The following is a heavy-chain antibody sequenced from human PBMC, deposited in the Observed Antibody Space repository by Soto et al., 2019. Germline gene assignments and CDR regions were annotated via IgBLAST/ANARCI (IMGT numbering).Heavy chain of an antibody. CDR2: INHSGST. Sequence: QVQLQQWGAGLLKPSETLSLTCAVYGGSFSGYYWSWIRQPPGKGLEWIGKINHSGSTNYNPSLRSRVTISVDTSKNQFSLKLSSVTAADTAVYYCARACLSTHYFDYWGQGTLVTVSS. V-gene: IGHV4-34*01. CDR3: ARACLSTHYFDY. J-gene: IGHJ4*02. D-gene: IGHD3-16*02. CDR1: GGSFSGYY.